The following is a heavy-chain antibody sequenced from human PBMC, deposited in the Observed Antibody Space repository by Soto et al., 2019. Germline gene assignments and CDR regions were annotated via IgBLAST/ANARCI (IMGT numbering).Heavy chain of an antibody. J-gene: IGHJ4*02. CDR2: ISSSSSTI. CDR1: GFTFSSYS. D-gene: IGHD5-12*01. Sequence: EVQLVESGGGLVQPGGSLRLSCAASGFTFSSYSMNWVRQAPGKGLEWVSYISSSSSTIYYADSVKGRFTISRDNAKNSLYLQMNSLRAEDTAVYYCARGEGYSGYDLDYWGQGTLVTVSS. V-gene: IGHV3-48*01. CDR3: ARGEGYSGYDLDY.